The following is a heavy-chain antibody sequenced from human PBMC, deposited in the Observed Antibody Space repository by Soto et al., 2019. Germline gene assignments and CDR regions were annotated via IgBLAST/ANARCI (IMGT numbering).Heavy chain of an antibody. D-gene: IGHD4-17*01. CDR1: GFTFSSYG. CDR3: ARDLLSTGYFDY. CDR2: IWYDGSNK. Sequence: GGSLRLSCAASGFTFSSYGMHWVRQAPGKGLEWVAVIWYDGSNKYYADSVKGRFTISRDNSKNTLYLQMNSLRAEDTAVYYCARDLLSTGYFDYWGQGTLVTVSS. V-gene: IGHV3-33*01. J-gene: IGHJ4*02.